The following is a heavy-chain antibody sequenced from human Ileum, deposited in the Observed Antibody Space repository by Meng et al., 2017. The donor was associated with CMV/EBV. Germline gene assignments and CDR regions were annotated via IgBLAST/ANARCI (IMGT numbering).Heavy chain of an antibody. CDR3: ARALRSNYGMDV. CDR2: ISGSGGST. J-gene: IGHJ6*02. CDR1: GFTFASYG. Sequence: GGSLRLSCKTSGFTFASYGMTWVRQAPGRGLEWVSAISGSGGSTYYADSVKGRFTISSDNSKNTLYLQMNSLRAEDTAVYYCARALRSNYGMDVWGQGTTVTVSS. V-gene: IGHV3-23*01. D-gene: IGHD3-3*01.